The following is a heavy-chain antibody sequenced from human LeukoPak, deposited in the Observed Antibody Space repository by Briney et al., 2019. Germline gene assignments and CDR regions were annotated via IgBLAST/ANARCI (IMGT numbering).Heavy chain of an antibody. CDR3: AKFKSSGYYYYYYMDV. D-gene: IGHD2-15*01. Sequence: PGGSLRLSCAASGFTFSIYAMSWVRQAPGKGLEWVSAISGSGGSTYYADSVKGRFTISRDNSKNTLYLQMNSLRAEDTAVYYCAKFKSSGYYYYYYMDVWGKGATVTVSS. CDR1: GFTFSIYA. CDR2: ISGSGGST. J-gene: IGHJ6*03. V-gene: IGHV3-23*01.